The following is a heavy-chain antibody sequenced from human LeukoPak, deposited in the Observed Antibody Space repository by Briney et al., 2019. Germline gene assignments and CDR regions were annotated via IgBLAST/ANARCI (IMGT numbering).Heavy chain of an antibody. J-gene: IGHJ5*02. V-gene: IGHV3-7*04. CDR3: ARGGFFDWFDP. D-gene: IGHD3-10*01. Sequence: GGSLRLSCAASGFTFSSYWMSWVRQAPGKGLEWVANIRQDGSEKYYVDSVKGRFTISRDNAKNSLYLQMNSLRAEDTAVYYCARGGFFDWFDPWGQGTLVTVSS. CDR1: GFTFSSYW. CDR2: IRQDGSEK.